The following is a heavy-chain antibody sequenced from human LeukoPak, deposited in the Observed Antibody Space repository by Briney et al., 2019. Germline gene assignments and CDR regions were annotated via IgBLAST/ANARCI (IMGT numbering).Heavy chain of an antibody. D-gene: IGHD3-10*01. V-gene: IGHV4-39*07. CDR2: IYYSGST. CDR3: ARGARDGSVLYYYYGMDV. Sequence: SETLSLTCTVSGGSISSSSYYWGWIRQPPGKGLEWTGSIYYSGSTYYNPSLKSRVTISVDTSKNQFSLKLSSVTAADTAVYYCARGARDGSVLYYYYGMDVWGQGTTVTVSS. J-gene: IGHJ6*02. CDR1: GGSISSSSYY.